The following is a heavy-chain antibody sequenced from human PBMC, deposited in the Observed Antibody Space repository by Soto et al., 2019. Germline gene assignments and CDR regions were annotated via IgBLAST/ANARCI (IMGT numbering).Heavy chain of an antibody. J-gene: IGHJ3*02. Sequence: ETLSLTCTVPGGSISSYYWSWIRQPAGKGLEWIGRIYTSGSTNYNPSLKSRVTMSVDTSKNQFSLKLSSVTAADTAVYYCARARNWNPYAFDIWGPGTMVTVSS. D-gene: IGHD1-1*01. CDR3: ARARNWNPYAFDI. CDR1: GGSISSYY. V-gene: IGHV4-4*07. CDR2: IYTSGST.